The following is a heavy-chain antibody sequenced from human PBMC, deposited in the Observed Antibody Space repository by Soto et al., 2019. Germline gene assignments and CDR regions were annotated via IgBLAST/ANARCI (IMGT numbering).Heavy chain of an antibody. V-gene: IGHV3-33*01. CDR3: ARVQEDGYYYYYYGMDV. Sequence: QVQLVESGGGVVQPGRSLRLSCAASGFTFSSYGMHWVRQAPGKGLEWVAVIWYDGSNKYYADSVKGRFTISRDNSKNTLYLQMNSLRAEDTAVYYCARVQEDGYYYYYYGMDVWGQGTTVTVSS. J-gene: IGHJ6*02. CDR2: IWYDGSNK. CDR1: GFTFSSYG.